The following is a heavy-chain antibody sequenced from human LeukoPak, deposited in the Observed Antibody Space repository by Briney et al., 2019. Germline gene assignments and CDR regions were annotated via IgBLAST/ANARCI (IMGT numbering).Heavy chain of an antibody. CDR1: GFTFDDYG. D-gene: IGHD6-13*01. V-gene: IGHV3-20*04. Sequence: GGSLRLSCAASGFTFDDYGRSWVRQAPGKGLEWVSGINWNGGSTGYADSVKGRFTISRDNAKNSLYLQMNSLRAEDTALYYCARVGAYSSSWFMDVWGKGTTVTVSS. CDR2: INWNGGST. J-gene: IGHJ6*03. CDR3: ARVGAYSSSWFMDV.